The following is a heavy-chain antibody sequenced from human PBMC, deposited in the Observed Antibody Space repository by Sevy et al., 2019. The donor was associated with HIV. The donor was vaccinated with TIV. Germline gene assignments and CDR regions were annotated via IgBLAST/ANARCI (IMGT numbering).Heavy chain of an antibody. CDR3: ASGGPNQQQLDYFDY. CDR1: GVSISPYY. CDR2: SWNT. J-gene: IGHJ4*02. V-gene: IGHV4-4*08. Sequence: SETLSLTCTVSGVSISPYYWAWIRQPPGKGLECIGFSWNTNYNPSLKTRVNTSVDTSKNQSSLKLSSVTAADTAIYYCASGGPNQQQLDYFDYWGQGTLVTVSS. D-gene: IGHD6-13*01.